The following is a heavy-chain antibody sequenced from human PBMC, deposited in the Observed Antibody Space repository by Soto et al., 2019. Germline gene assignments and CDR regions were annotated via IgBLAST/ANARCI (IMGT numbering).Heavy chain of an antibody. Sequence: SETLSLTCAVSGGSISSSNWWSWVRQPPGKGLEWIGEIYHSGSTNYNPSLKSRVTISVDKSKNQFSLKLSSVTAADTAVYYCARDYCSGGSCANWFDPWGQGTLVTVSS. CDR2: IYHSGST. CDR3: ARDYCSGGSCANWFDP. D-gene: IGHD2-15*01. J-gene: IGHJ5*02. CDR1: GGSISSSNW. V-gene: IGHV4-4*02.